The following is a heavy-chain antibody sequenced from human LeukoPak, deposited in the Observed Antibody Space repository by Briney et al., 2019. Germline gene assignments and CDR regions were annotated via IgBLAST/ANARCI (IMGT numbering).Heavy chain of an antibody. D-gene: IGHD2-15*01. CDR3: ARARYCSGGSCYAFDY. J-gene: IGHJ4*02. V-gene: IGHV5-51*01. CDR1: GYSFTSYW. CDR2: IYPGDSDT. Sequence: GKSLKISCKGSGYSFTSYWIGWVRQMPGKGLEWMGIIYPGDSDTRYSPSFQGQVTISADKSISTAYLQWSSLKASDTAMYYCARARYCSGGSCYAFDYWGQGTLVTVSS.